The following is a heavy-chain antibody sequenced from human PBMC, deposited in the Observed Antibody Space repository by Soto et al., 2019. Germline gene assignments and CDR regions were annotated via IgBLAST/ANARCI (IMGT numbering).Heavy chain of an antibody. CDR1: GYTFTTYW. J-gene: IGHJ6*02. V-gene: IGHV5-51*01. D-gene: IGHD2-15*01. Sequence: GESLKICCEGSGYTFTTYWVAWVRQMPGKGLEWVGSIYPGDSDSRYNPSVQGQVTISADRSISTAYLQWNSLKASDTAMYFCARHKGYCSSTSCYGMAVWVQGTTVTVS. CDR3: ARHKGYCSSTSCYGMAV. CDR2: IYPGDSDS.